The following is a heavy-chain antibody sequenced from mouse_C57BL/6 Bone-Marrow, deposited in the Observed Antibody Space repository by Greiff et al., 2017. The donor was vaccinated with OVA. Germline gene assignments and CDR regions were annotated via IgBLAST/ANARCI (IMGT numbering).Heavy chain of an antibody. J-gene: IGHJ2*01. Sequence: QVQLQQPGAELVRPWSSVKLSCKASGYTFTSYWMDWVKQRPGQGLEWIGNIYPSDSETHYNQKFKDKATLTVDKSSSTAYMQLSSLTSEDSAVYYCASSDGYSDYWGQGTTLTVSS. CDR1: GYTFTSYW. CDR3: ASSDGYSDY. D-gene: IGHD2-3*01. CDR2: IYPSDSET. V-gene: IGHV1-61*01.